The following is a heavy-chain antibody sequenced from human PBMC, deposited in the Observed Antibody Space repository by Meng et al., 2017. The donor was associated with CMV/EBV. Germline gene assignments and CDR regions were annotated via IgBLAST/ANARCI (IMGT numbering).Heavy chain of an antibody. D-gene: IGHD3-3*01. J-gene: IGHJ6*02. CDR1: GFTFSSYS. CDR2: ISSSSSYI. Sequence: GESLKISCAASGFTFSSYSMNWVRQAPGKGLEWVSSISSSSSYIYYADSVKGRFTISGDNAKNSLYLQMNSLRAEDTAVYYCARESTIFGVVIPNYYYYGMDVWGQGTTVTVSS. CDR3: ARESTIFGVVIPNYYYYGMDV. V-gene: IGHV3-21*01.